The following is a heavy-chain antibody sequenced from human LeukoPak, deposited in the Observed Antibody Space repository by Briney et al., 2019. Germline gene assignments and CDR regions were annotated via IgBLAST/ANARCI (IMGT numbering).Heavy chain of an antibody. CDR3: AREGYYGSGSPPSLYFDY. J-gene: IGHJ4*02. CDR1: GFTFRDYV. CDR2: TASGLNVK. V-gene: IGHV3-30-3*01. Sequence: GGSLRLSCAASGFTFRDYVIHWVRQAPGKGLEWVAVTASGLNVKLYADSVKGRFTISRDNSRSTLYLQMNSLRPEDTAIYYCAREGYYGSGSPPSLYFDYWGQGTLVTVSS. D-gene: IGHD3-10*01.